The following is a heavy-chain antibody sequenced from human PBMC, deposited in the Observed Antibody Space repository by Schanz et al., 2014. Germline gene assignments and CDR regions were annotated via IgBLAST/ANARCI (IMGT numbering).Heavy chain of an antibody. CDR2: IKSRIHGGTT. J-gene: IGHJ4*02. V-gene: IGHV3-15*01. CDR3: TTAHYSSNYETLDY. D-gene: IGHD6-13*01. Sequence: EVQLVESGGGLVKPGGSLRLSCAASGFTMRNEWMSWVRQAPGKGLEWVARIKSRIHGGTTDYAAPVKGRFTISRDDSKPTVYLQMDSLKTEDTALYYCTTAHYSSNYETLDYWGQGTLVTVSP. CDR1: GFTMRNEW.